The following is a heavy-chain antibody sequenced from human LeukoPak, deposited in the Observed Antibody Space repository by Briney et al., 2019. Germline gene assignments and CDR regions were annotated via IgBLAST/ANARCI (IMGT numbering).Heavy chain of an antibody. CDR2: IYSGGST. CDR3: ARSYSNHLFGMDV. Sequence: GGSLRLSCAASGFTVSSYYMTWVRQAPGKGLEWVSVIYSGGSTYYADSVKGRVAISRDSSNNTVFLQMNIVRAEDTAVYYCARSYSNHLFGMDVWGQGTTVTVSS. V-gene: IGHV3-66*01. D-gene: IGHD4-11*01. CDR1: GFTVSSYY. J-gene: IGHJ6*02.